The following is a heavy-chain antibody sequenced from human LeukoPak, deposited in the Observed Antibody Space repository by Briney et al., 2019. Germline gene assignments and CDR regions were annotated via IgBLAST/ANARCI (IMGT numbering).Heavy chain of an antibody. CDR2: IYHSGTT. CDR1: GDSISSGYY. Sequence: SETLSLTCTVSGDSISSGYYWGRIRQPPGKGLEWIGSIYHSGTTYYNPSLKSRVTISVDTSKNQFSLKLSSVTAADAAVYYCARGTYYDFWSGYLDYWGQGTLVTVSS. CDR3: ARGTYYDFWSGYLDY. J-gene: IGHJ4*02. D-gene: IGHD3-3*01. V-gene: IGHV4-38-2*02.